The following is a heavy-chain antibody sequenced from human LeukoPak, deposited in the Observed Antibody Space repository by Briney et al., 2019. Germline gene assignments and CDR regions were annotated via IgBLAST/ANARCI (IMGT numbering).Heavy chain of an antibody. CDR2: ISWNSGSI. Sequence: GGSLRLSCAASGFTFDDYAMHWVRQAPGKGLEWVSGISWNSGSIGYADSVKGRFTISRDNAKNSLYLQMNSLRAEDTALYYCAKELYCSGGSCAAGGCYCYYYGMDVWGQGTTVTVSS. V-gene: IGHV3-9*01. CDR3: AKELYCSGGSCAAGGCYCYYYGMDV. CDR1: GFTFDDYA. D-gene: IGHD2-15*01. J-gene: IGHJ6*02.